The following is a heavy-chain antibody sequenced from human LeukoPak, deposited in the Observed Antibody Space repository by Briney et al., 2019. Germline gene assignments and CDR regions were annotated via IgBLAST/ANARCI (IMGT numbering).Heavy chain of an antibody. J-gene: IGHJ4*02. D-gene: IGHD3-22*01. V-gene: IGHV3-9*01. Sequence: GGSLRLSCAASGFTFDDYAMHWVRQAPGKGLEWVSGISWNSGSIGYADSVKGRFTISRDNAKNSLYLQMNSLRAEDTALYYCAKVQYYYDSSGYYLYYFDYWGQGTLVTVSS. CDR1: GFTFDDYA. CDR2: ISWNSGSI. CDR3: AKVQYYYDSSGYYLYYFDY.